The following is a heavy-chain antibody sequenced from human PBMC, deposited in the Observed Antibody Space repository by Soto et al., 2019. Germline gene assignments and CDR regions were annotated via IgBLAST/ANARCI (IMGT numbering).Heavy chain of an antibody. CDR2: INHSGST. Sequence: SETLSLTCAVCGGSFSGYYWTWIRQPPWKGLQWLGEINHSGSTNYNPSLKSRVTISVDTSKNQFSLKLRSVTAADTGVYYCERELRRGHSGGWYRYSYCDYWGQRNLVAASS. V-gene: IGHV4-34*01. CDR3: ERELRRGHSGGWYRYSYCDY. CDR1: GGSFSGYY. J-gene: IGHJ4*02. D-gene: IGHD6-19*01.